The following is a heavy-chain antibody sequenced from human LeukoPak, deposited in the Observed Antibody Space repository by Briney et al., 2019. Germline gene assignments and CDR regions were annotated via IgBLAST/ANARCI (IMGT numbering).Heavy chain of an antibody. V-gene: IGHV4-39*07. D-gene: IGHD3-22*01. CDR3: MGSSGYYYHGY. CDR1: GGSINSRSYY. CDR2: IYYSGST. Sequence: SETLSLTCTVSGGSINSRSYYWGWIRQPPGKGLEWIGSIYYSGSTYYNPSLKSRLTISIDTSKNQFSLKLSSVTAADTAVYYCMGSSGYYYHGYWGQGTLVTVSS. J-gene: IGHJ4*02.